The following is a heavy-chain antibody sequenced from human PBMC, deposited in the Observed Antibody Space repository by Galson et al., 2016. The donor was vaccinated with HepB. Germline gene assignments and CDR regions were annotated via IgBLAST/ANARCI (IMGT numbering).Heavy chain of an antibody. CDR2: ISRYNGNT. Sequence: SVKVSCKASGYTFDTHGVSWVRQAPGQGPEWVGWISRYNGNTDYAQKFQGRVTMTTDISTAYMGLWSLGSDDTAVYYCASRVSGSPYWGQGTLVTVSP. CDR1: GYTFDTHG. V-gene: IGHV1-18*01. D-gene: IGHD1-26*01. CDR3: ASRVSGSPY. J-gene: IGHJ4*02.